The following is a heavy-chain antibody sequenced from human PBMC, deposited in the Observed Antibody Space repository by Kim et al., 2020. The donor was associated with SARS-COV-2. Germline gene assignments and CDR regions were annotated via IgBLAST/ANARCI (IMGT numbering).Heavy chain of an antibody. CDR3: TTGYGSSWYG. Sequence: GGSLRLSCAASVFSSRDAWFNWVRQAPGKGLEWVARVKRPIEGGSIDYAAPAKGRFTISRDDSRNMVYLQMNSLEAEDTAMYYCTTGYGSSWYGWGQGT. CDR2: VKRPIEGGSI. V-gene: IGHV3-15*01. J-gene: IGHJ3*01. CDR1: VFSSRDAW. D-gene: IGHD6-13*01.